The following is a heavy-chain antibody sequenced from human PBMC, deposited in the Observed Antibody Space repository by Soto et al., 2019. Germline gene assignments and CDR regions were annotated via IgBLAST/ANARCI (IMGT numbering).Heavy chain of an antibody. D-gene: IGHD6-19*01. CDR3: ARIAVTGRGDFDY. V-gene: IGHV3-20*04. Sequence: EVQLAESGGGVVRPGGSLRLSCAASGFTFDDFGMSWVRQVPGNGLEWVSGIYWDGGRTGYADSVRGRFTISRDHAKNSMFLQMNSLIVEDSALYYCARIAVTGRGDFDYWGQGTLVTVSS. CDR1: GFTFDDFG. CDR2: IYWDGGRT. J-gene: IGHJ4*02.